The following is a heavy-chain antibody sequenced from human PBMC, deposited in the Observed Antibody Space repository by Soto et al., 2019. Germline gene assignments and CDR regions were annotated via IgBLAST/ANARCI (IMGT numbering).Heavy chain of an antibody. Sequence: QVQLQESGPGLVKPSQTLSLTCTVSGDSISSNNNYWSWIRQPPGEGLEWIGFISHSGTTSYSPSLKSRVAISLDTSKNQFSLSLSSVTAADTAVYYCARGRGYSYGLDPWGQGTLVTVSS. V-gene: IGHV4-30-4*01. CDR1: GDSISSNNNY. CDR3: ARGRGYSYGLDP. D-gene: IGHD5-18*01. CDR2: ISHSGTT. J-gene: IGHJ5*02.